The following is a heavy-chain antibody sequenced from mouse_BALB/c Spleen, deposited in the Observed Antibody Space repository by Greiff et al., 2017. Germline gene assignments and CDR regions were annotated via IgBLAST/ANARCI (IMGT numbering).Heavy chain of an antibody. D-gene: IGHD1-1*01. CDR1: GYAFSSSW. J-gene: IGHJ2*01. CDR2: IYPGDGDT. Sequence: VQLQQSGPELVKPGASVKISCKASGYAFSSSWMNWVKQRPGQGLEWIGRIYPGDGDTNYNGKFKGKATLTADKSSSTAYMQLSSLTSVDSAVYFCASTGGYGSSYGYWGQGTTLTVSS. V-gene: IGHV1-82*01. CDR3: ASTGGYGSSYGY.